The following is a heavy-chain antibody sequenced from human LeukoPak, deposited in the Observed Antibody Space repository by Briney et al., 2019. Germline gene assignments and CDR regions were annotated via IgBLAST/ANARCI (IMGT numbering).Heavy chain of an antibody. Sequence: SGGSLRLSCAASGFTFSSYGMHWVRQAPGKGLEWVSVIYSGGSTYYADSVKGRFTISRDNSKNTLYLQMNSLRAEDTAVYYCARVGRGYLDYWGQGTLVTVSS. D-gene: IGHD3-10*01. J-gene: IGHJ4*02. CDR1: GFTFSSYG. CDR3: ARVGRGYLDY. V-gene: IGHV3-53*01. CDR2: IYSGGST.